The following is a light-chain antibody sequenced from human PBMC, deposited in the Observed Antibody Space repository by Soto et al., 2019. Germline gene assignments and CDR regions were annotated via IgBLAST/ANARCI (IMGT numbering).Light chain of an antibody. CDR2: ATS. CDR1: QSVTSTY. CDR3: QDSSTSPWP. V-gene: IGKV3-20*01. Sequence: VLTQSPGTLSLSPGERATLSCRAVQSVTSTYMAWYQQKPGQAPRLLIYATSFRATGIPDRFRGSGSGTDFTLTISSLEPEDSAVYYCQDSSTSPWPFGQGTKVEIK. J-gene: IGKJ1*01.